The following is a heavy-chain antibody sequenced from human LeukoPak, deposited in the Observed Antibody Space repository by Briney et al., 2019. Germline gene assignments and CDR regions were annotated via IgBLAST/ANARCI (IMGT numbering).Heavy chain of an antibody. CDR1: GFTFSSYS. CDR2: ISSSSSYI. V-gene: IGHV3-21*01. Sequence: GGSLRLSCAASGFTFSSYSMNWVRQAPGKGLEWVSSISSSSSYIYYADSVKGRFTISRDNAKNSLYLQMNSLRAEDTAVYYCAGGPHNPLKWELLDYYYYGMDVWGQGTTVTVSS. J-gene: IGHJ6*02. D-gene: IGHD1-26*01. CDR3: AGGPHNPLKWELLDYYYYGMDV.